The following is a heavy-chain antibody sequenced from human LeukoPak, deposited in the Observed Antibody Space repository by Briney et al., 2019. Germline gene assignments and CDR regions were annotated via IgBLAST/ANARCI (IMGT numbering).Heavy chain of an antibody. J-gene: IGHJ4*02. D-gene: IGHD3-22*01. Sequence: GGSLRLSCAASGFTCSAYWMHWVRQVPGKGLLWVSRINGDGSTTNYAESVKGRFVISRDNAKNTVYLQMNSLRAEDTAVYYCARDLELTYYDSSGHDYWGQGTLVTVSS. CDR3: ARDLELTYYDSSGHDY. V-gene: IGHV3-74*01. CDR1: GFTCSAYW. CDR2: INGDGSTT.